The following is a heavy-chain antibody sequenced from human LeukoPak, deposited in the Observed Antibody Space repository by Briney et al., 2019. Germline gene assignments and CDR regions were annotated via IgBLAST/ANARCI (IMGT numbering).Heavy chain of an antibody. D-gene: IGHD3-16*01. CDR1: GGSFSGYY. CDR2: IYHTGST. CDR3: ALGGDYAWSGAFDI. J-gene: IGHJ3*02. V-gene: IGHV4-34*01. Sequence: SETLSLTCAVYGGSFSGYYWSWIRQPPGKGLEWIGEIYHTGSTNYNPSLKGRVTISVDKSKDHFSLKLSSVTAADTAVYYCALGGDYAWSGAFDIWGQGTMVTVSS.